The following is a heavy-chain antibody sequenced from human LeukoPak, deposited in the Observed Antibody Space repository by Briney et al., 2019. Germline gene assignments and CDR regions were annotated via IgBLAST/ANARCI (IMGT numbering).Heavy chain of an antibody. CDR2: ISSSGGTI. V-gene: IGHV3-11*01. CDR3: ARDTPMVRGIDY. Sequence: GGSLRLSCAASGFTVSSNYMSWIRQAPGKGLEWVSYISSSGGTIYYADSVKGRFTISRDNAKNSLYLHMNSLRAEDTAVYYCARDTPMVRGIDYWGQGTLVTVSS. CDR1: GFTVSSNY. D-gene: IGHD3-10*01. J-gene: IGHJ4*02.